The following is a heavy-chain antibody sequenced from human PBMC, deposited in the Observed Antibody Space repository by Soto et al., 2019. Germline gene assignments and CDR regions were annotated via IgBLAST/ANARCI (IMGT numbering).Heavy chain of an antibody. CDR1: GCSISSYY. J-gene: IGHJ4*02. CDR2: IYYSGST. D-gene: IGHD5-12*01. CDR3: AGSSLEMATIPLDY. Sequence: XETLSLTCTVSGCSISSYYWSWIRQPPGKGLEWIGYIYYSGSTNYNPSLKSRVTISVDTSKNQFSLKLSSVTAADTAVYYCAGSSLEMATIPLDYWGQGTLVTVSS. V-gene: IGHV4-59*01.